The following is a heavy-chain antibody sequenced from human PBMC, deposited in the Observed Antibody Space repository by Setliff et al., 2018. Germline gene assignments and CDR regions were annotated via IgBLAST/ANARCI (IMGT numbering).Heavy chain of an antibody. V-gene: IGHV4-59*01. CDR1: GVSISSYY. D-gene: IGHD3-10*01. CDR2: IQKSGSA. CDR3: ARLSWDGLRYYGLDV. Sequence: LSLTCNVSGVSISSYYWSWIRQPPGKGLECIGYIQKSGSANYNPSLMSRVTISVDTSRNQFSLKLGSVTAADTAVYYCARLSWDGLRYYGLDVWGQGATVTVSS. J-gene: IGHJ6*02.